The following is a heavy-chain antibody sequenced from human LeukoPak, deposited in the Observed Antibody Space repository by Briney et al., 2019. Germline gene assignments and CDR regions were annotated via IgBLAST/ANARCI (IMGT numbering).Heavy chain of an antibody. CDR1: GGSISSYY. Sequence: SETLSLTCTVSGGSISSYYWSWIRQPPGKGLEWIGYIDYSGSTNYNPSLKSRVTISVDTSKNQFSLKLSSVTAADTAMYYCARYESIVRGFDYWGQGTLVTVSS. J-gene: IGHJ4*02. CDR2: IDYSGST. CDR3: ARYESIVRGFDY. V-gene: IGHV4-59*08. D-gene: IGHD3-10*01.